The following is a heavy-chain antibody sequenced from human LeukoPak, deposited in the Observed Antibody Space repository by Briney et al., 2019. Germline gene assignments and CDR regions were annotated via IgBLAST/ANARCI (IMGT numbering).Heavy chain of an antibody. V-gene: IGHV4-59*01. J-gene: IGHJ5*02. CDR2: IYYSGST. Sequence: SETLSLTCTVSGGSISSYYWSWLRQPPGKGLEGVGYIYYSGSTNYTPSLNRRVTISVDTSKNQFSLKLSSVTAADTAVYYCAREPYDYVWGSLRWFDPWGQGTLVTVSS. D-gene: IGHD3-16*01. CDR1: GGSISSYY. CDR3: AREPYDYVWGSLRWFDP.